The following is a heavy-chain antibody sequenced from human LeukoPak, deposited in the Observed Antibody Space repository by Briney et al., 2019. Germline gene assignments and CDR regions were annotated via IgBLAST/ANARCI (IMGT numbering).Heavy chain of an antibody. D-gene: IGHD5-24*01. CDR3: VRRRYYFDH. CDR1: RFSFNTYW. CDR2: INSDGSST. Sequence: GGSLRLSCAASRFSFNTYWMHWVRQAPGMGLVWVSRINSDGSSTSYADSVKGRFTISRDNAKNTLYLQMNNLRAEDTAVYYCVRRRYYFDHWGQGTVVTVSS. V-gene: IGHV3-74*01. J-gene: IGHJ4*02.